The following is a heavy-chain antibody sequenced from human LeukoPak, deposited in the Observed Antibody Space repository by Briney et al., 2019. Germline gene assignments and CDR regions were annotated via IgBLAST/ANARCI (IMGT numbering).Heavy chain of an antibody. CDR3: ARRVQVFDI. CDR2: IIPILGIA. V-gene: IGHV1-69*04. Sequence: ASVKVSCKPCGGTFSSYAISWVRQAPGQGLEWMGRIIPILGIANYAQKFQGRVTITADKSTSTAYMELSSLRSEDTAVYYCARRVQVFDIWGQGTMVTVSS. CDR1: GGTFSSYA. D-gene: IGHD1-1*01. J-gene: IGHJ3*02.